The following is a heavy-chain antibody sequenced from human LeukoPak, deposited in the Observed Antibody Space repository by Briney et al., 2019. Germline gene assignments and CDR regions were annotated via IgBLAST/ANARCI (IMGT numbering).Heavy chain of an antibody. CDR1: GGSISSYY. Sequence: NPSETLSLTCTVSGGSISSYYWSWIRQPPGKGLEWIGYIYYSGSTNYNPSLKSRVTISVDTSKNQFSLKLSSVTAADTAVYYCARQEYYYGSTDYWGQGTLATVSS. V-gene: IGHV4-59*08. CDR3: ARQEYYYGSTDY. D-gene: IGHD3-10*01. J-gene: IGHJ4*02. CDR2: IYYSGST.